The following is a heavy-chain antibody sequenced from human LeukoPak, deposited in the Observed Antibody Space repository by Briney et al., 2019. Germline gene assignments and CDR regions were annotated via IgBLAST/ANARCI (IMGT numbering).Heavy chain of an antibody. Sequence: GGSLRLSCAASGFTFSSYSMNWVRQAPGKELEWVSSISSSSSYIYYADSVKGRFTISRDNAKNSLYLQMNSLRAEDTAVYYCARDQDCSSTSCYLGWFDPWGQGTLVTVSS. CDR3: ARDQDCSSTSCYLGWFDP. J-gene: IGHJ5*02. CDR1: GFTFSSYS. D-gene: IGHD2-2*01. CDR2: ISSSSSYI. V-gene: IGHV3-21*01.